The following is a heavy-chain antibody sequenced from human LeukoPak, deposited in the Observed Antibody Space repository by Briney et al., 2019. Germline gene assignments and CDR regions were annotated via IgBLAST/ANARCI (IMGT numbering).Heavy chain of an antibody. CDR1: VGSFSGYY. CDR2: INHSGST. Sequence: SETLSLTCAVYVGSFSGYYWSWIRQPPGKGPEWNGEINHSGSTNYTPSLKSRVTISVDTSKNQFSLKLSSVTAADTAVYYCARVKTRYGSGSYYYYYYGMDVWGQGTTVTVSS. D-gene: IGHD3-10*01. J-gene: IGHJ6*02. V-gene: IGHV4-34*01. CDR3: ARVKTRYGSGSYYYYYYGMDV.